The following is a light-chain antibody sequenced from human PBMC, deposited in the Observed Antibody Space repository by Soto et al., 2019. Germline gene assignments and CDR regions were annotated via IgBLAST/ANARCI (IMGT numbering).Light chain of an antibody. V-gene: IGKV1-9*01. J-gene: IGKJ3*01. Sequence: IQLTQSPSSLSASVGDRVSITCRASQDIKTYLAWYQQKRGKAPKLLISGTFTLQSGVPSRFNGSGSGTDFTHTISRLQPEDFATYYCQHLNNYPPFTFGPGTKVDLE. CDR2: GTF. CDR1: QDIKTY. CDR3: QHLNNYPPFT.